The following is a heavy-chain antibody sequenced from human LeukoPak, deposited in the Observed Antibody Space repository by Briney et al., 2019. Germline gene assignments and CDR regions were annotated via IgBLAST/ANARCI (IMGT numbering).Heavy chain of an antibody. D-gene: IGHD3-3*01. CDR1: GFTFSSYG. CDR3: AKDQNLGFWSGYYTGYGN. CDR2: ISYDGSNK. Sequence: GGSLRLSCAASGFTFSSYGMHWVRQAPDKGLEWVAVISYDGSNKYYADSVKGRFTISRDNSKNTLYLQMNSLIAEDTAVYYCAKDQNLGFWSGYYTGYGNWGQGTLVTVSS. V-gene: IGHV3-30*18. J-gene: IGHJ4*02.